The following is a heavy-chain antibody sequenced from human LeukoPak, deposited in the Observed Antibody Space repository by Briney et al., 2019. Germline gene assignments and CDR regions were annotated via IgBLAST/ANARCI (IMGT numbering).Heavy chain of an antibody. CDR3: ARGSVDIVATTSPGYYYGMDV. V-gene: IGHV1-46*01. CDR2: INPSGGST. J-gene: IGHJ6*02. Sequence: ASVKVSCKASGYTFTGYYMHWVRQAPGQGLEWMGWINPSGGSTSYAQKFQGRVTMTRDTSTSTVYMELSSLRSEDTAVYYCARGSVDIVATTSPGYYYGMDVWGQGTTVTVSS. D-gene: IGHD5-12*01. CDR1: GYTFTGYY.